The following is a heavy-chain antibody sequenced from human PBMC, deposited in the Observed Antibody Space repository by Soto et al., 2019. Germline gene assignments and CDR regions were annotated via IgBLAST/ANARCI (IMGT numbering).Heavy chain of an antibody. J-gene: IGHJ6*02. D-gene: IGHD3-3*01. Sequence: EVQLLESGGGLVQPGGSLRLSCAASGFTFSSYGMTWVRQAPGKGLEWVSSISGSGANTYYADSVKGRFTISRDNSKNTLYLQMNSLRAEDTAVYYCAKDSTGLRISIFGVIGGMDVWGQGTAVTASS. CDR3: AKDSTGLRISIFGVIGGMDV. CDR2: ISGSGANT. CDR1: GFTFSSYG. V-gene: IGHV3-23*01.